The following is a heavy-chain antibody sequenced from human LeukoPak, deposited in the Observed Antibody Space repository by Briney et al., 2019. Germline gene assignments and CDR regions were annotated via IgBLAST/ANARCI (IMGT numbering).Heavy chain of an antibody. V-gene: IGHV4-59*01. CDR2: IYYSGST. D-gene: IGHD4-17*01. CDR1: GGSISSYY. Sequence: SETLSLTCTVSGGSISSYYWSWIRQPPGKGLEWIGYIYYSGSTNYNPSLKSRVTISVDTSKNQFSLKLSSVTAADTAVYYCAWSVDGDYDLWGQGTLVTVSS. J-gene: IGHJ5*02. CDR3: AWSVDGDYDL.